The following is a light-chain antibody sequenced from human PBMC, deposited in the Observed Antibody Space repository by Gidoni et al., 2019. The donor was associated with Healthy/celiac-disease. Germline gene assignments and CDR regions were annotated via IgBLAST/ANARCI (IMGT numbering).Light chain of an antibody. J-gene: IGKJ1*01. CDR3: QRYNSYPGGT. Sequence: EIQMTQSPSTLSASVGDRVNITCRASQSISSWLAWYQQKPGKAPKLLIYKATSLESGVPWRCGGGGSGTGFTLTISSLQPDDFATYCCQRYNSYPGGTFGQGTKVEIK. CDR2: KAT. V-gene: IGKV1-5*03. CDR1: QSISSW.